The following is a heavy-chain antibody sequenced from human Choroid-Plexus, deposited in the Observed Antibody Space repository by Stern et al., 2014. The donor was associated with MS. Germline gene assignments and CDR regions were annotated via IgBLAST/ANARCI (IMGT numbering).Heavy chain of an antibody. V-gene: IGHV3-30*18. D-gene: IGHD2/OR15-2a*01. CDR3: AKDRHYLTYFFDH. CDR1: GFTFGSCA. J-gene: IGHJ5*02. Sequence: VQLVESGGGVVQPGRPLRLSCVASGFTFGSCALHWVRQGPGKGLERVAGVSYDGSNKYYADSVKGRFTISRDNSQNTLYMQMSSLRPEDTAVYYCAKDRHYLTYFFDHWGQGSLVTVSS. CDR2: VSYDGSNK.